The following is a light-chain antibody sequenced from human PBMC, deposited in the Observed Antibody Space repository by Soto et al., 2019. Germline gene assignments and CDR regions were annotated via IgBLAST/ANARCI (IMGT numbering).Light chain of an antibody. CDR3: CSFAGSSTVL. CDR1: SSDVGSYNL. V-gene: IGLV2-23*01. J-gene: IGLJ1*01. Sequence: QSALTQPASVSGSPGQSITISCTGTSSDVGSYNLVSWYQQHPGKAPKLMISEVSKRPSGVSNRFSGSKSGNTASLTISGLQADDEADYYCCSFAGSSTVLFGTGTKLTVL. CDR2: EVS.